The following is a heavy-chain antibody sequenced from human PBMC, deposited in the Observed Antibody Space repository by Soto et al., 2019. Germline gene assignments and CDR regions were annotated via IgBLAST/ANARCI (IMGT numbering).Heavy chain of an antibody. CDR2: ISSNGVGT. CDR3: ARRARPDFYYMDV. CDR1: GFTLSGYA. D-gene: IGHD6-6*01. V-gene: IGHV3-64*01. J-gene: IGHJ6*03. Sequence: EVQLAESGGGLAQPGGSLRLSCAASGFTLSGYAMDWVHQAPGKGLEYVSGISSNGVGTYYANSVQGRFTISRDNSKNTVYLQMGSLRPEDMAVYYCARRARPDFYYMDVWGKETTVTVSS.